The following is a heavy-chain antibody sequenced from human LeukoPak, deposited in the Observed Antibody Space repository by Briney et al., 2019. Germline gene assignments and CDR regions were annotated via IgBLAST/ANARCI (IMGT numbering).Heavy chain of an antibody. D-gene: IGHD1-26*01. CDR1: RFTFNDYD. CDR2: INWNGGST. Sequence: PGGSLRLSCAASRFTFNDYDMSWVRQPPGKGLEWVSTINWNGGSTGYADSVKGRFTISRDNAKNSLYLQMNSLRAEDTALYYCARERPSSGSYDVWGQGTTVTVSS. CDR3: ARERPSSGSYDV. J-gene: IGHJ6*02. V-gene: IGHV3-20*04.